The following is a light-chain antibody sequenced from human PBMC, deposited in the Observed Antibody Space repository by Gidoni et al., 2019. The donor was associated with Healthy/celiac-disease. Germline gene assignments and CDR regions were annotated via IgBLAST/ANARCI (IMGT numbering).Light chain of an antibody. CDR2: DAS. Sequence: DIQMTQSPSSLSASVGDRVTITCQASQDISNYLNWYQQKPEKAPKLLIYDASNLETGVPSRFSGSGSGTDFTITISSLQPEDIATYYCQQYDNLPITFGQXTRLEIK. J-gene: IGKJ5*01. CDR3: QQYDNLPIT. CDR1: QDISNY. V-gene: IGKV1-33*01.